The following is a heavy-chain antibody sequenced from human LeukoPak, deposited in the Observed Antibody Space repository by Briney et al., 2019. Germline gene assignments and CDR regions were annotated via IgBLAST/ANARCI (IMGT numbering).Heavy chain of an antibody. V-gene: IGHV4-59*01. CDR3: ARGLRYSSPTDY. CDR1: GGSISSYY. D-gene: IGHD6-13*01. Sequence: PSETLSLTCTVSGGSISSYYWSWIRQPPGKGLEWIGYIYYSGSTNYNPSLKSRVTISVDTSKNQFSLKLSSVTAADTAVYYCARGLRYSSPTDYWGQGTLVTVSS. J-gene: IGHJ4*02. CDR2: IYYSGST.